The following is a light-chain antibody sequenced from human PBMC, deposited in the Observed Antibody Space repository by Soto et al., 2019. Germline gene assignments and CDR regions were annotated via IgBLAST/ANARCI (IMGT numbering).Light chain of an antibody. CDR3: QSYDNSLSYV. Sequence: QSVLTQPPSVSGAPGQRVTISCTGSSSNIGAGYVVHWYQQLPGTAPKLLIYGNTNRPSGVPDRFSASKSGTSASLAITGLQAEDEADYYCQSYDNSLSYVFGTGTKLTVL. CDR2: GNT. V-gene: IGLV1-40*01. CDR1: SSNIGAGYV. J-gene: IGLJ1*01.